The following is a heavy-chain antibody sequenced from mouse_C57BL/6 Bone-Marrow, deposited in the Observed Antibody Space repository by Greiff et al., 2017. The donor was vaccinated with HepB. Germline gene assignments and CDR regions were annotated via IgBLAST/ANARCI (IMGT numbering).Heavy chain of an antibody. V-gene: IGHV1-55*01. CDR1: GYTFTSYW. J-gene: IGHJ4*01. D-gene: IGHD2-13*01. Sequence: QVQLQQPGAELVKPGASLKMSCKASGYTFTSYWITWVKQRPGQGLEWIGDIYPGSGSTNYNEKFKSKATLTVDTSSSTAYMQLSSLTSEDSAVYYCARGYGDLYAMDYWGQGTSVTVSS. CDR2: IYPGSGST. CDR3: ARGYGDLYAMDY.